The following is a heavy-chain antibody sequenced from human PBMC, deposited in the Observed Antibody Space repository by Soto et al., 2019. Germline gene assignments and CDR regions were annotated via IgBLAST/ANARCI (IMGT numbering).Heavy chain of an antibody. CDR1: GGSVSSGSYY. J-gene: IGHJ6*02. CDR3: ARDPAVGATNYGMDV. Sequence: QVQLQESGPGLVKPSETLSLTCTVSGGSVSSGSYYWSWIRQPPGKGLEWIGYIYYSGSTNYNPSLKGRVTISVDTSKNQFSLKLSSVTAADTAVYYCARDPAVGATNYGMDVWDQGTTVTVSS. CDR2: IYYSGST. D-gene: IGHD1-26*01. V-gene: IGHV4-61*01.